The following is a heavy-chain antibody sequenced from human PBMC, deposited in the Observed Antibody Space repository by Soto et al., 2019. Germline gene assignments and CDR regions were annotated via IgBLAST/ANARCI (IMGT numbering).Heavy chain of an antibody. CDR2: IYYSGST. CDR3: ARGGGQRYSSGWYDY. V-gene: IGHV4-59*01. J-gene: IGHJ4*02. D-gene: IGHD6-19*01. Sequence: PSETLSLTCTVSGGSISSYYWSWIRQPPGKGLEWIGYIYYSGSTNYNPSLKSRVTISVDTSKNQFSLKLSSVTAADTAVYYCARGGGQRYSSGWYDYWGQGTLVTVSS. CDR1: GGSISSYY.